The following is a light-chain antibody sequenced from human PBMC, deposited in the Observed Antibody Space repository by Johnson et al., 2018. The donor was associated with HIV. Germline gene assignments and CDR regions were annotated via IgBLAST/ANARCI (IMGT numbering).Light chain of an antibody. Sequence: QSVLTQPPSVSAAPGQKVTIPCSGSSSNIGNNYASWYQQVPGTAPKLLIYDNHKRPSGIPDRFSGSKSGTSATLGITGLQTGDEADHYCGSWDNSLSAGVFGTGTKVTVL. CDR3: GSWDNSLSAGV. V-gene: IGLV1-51*01. CDR1: SSNIGNNY. J-gene: IGLJ1*01. CDR2: DNH.